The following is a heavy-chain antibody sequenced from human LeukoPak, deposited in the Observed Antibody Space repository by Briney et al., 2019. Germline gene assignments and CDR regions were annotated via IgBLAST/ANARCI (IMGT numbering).Heavy chain of an antibody. J-gene: IGHJ4*02. CDR2: IFSSGVT. CDR1: GGSISSGVDY. CDR3: ARAGSAGYFFDY. Sequence: SETLSLTCSVSGGSISSGVDYWTWIRPHPGKGLGWIGYIFSSGVTYYNPSLESRITISLDTSQNQFSLRLTSVTAADTAVYYCARAGSAGYFFDYWGQGNLVTVSS. D-gene: IGHD3-10*01. V-gene: IGHV4-31*03.